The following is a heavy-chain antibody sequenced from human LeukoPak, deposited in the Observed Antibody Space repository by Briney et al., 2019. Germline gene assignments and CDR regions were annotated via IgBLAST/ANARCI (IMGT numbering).Heavy chain of an antibody. D-gene: IGHD2/OR15-2a*01. V-gene: IGHV4-38-2*02. CDR1: GYSISSGYY. CDR3: ARDHARGNYFSGWFDP. Sequence: PSETLSLTCTVSGYSISSGYYWGWIRQPPGKGLEWIGSIYHSRSTYYNPSLKSRVTISVDTSKNQFSLKLSSVTAADTAVYYCARDHARGNYFSGWFDPWGQGTLVTVSS. CDR2: IYHSRST. J-gene: IGHJ5*02.